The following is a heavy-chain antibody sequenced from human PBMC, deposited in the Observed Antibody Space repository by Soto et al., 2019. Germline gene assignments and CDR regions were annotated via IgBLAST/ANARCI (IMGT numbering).Heavy chain of an antibody. CDR1: GYTFTSYD. Sequence: GYTFTSYDINWVRQATGQGLEWMGWMNPNSGNTGYAQKFQGRVTMTRNTAISTAYMELSSLRAEDTAVYYCAGTGELLSNDAFDIWGQGTMVTVSS. J-gene: IGHJ3*02. CDR3: AGTGELLSNDAFDI. D-gene: IGHD3-10*01. CDR2: MNPNSGNT. V-gene: IGHV1-8*01.